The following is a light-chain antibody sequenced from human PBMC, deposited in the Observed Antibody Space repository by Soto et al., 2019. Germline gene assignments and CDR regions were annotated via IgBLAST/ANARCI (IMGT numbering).Light chain of an antibody. CDR2: SAS. CDR3: QQGYESPRT. J-gene: IGKJ1*01. V-gene: IGKV1-39*01. Sequence: DIQMTQSPSTLSASVGDRVTITCRASQSVSNFLNWYQQKPGKAPKLLIYSASSLQSGVPSRFSGSGSGTDFTLTITSLQPDDFATYYCQQGYESPRTFGQGTRVEIK. CDR1: QSVSNF.